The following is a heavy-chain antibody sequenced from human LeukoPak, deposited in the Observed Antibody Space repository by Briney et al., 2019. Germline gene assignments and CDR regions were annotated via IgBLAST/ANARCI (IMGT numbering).Heavy chain of an antibody. Sequence: SETLSLTCAVYGGSFSGYYWSWIRQPPGKGLEWIGEINHSGSTNYNPSLKSRVTISVDTSKNQFSLKLSSVTAADTAVYYCKGLGGYYWGQGTLVTVSS. J-gene: IGHJ4*02. CDR2: INHSGST. D-gene: IGHD3-10*01. CDR3: KGLGGYY. V-gene: IGHV4-34*03. CDR1: GGSFSGYY.